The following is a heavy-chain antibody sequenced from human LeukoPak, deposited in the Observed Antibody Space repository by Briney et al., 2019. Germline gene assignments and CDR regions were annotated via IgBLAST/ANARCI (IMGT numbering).Heavy chain of an antibody. D-gene: IGHD4-11*01. V-gene: IGHV3-15*04. CDR1: GFTFSNAW. CDR2: IESKTDGGTT. J-gene: IGHJ6*03. CDR3: TTDRSVTTRAQYYYYYYMDV. Sequence: GGSLRLSCAASGFTFSNAWMSWVRQAPGKGLEWVGRIESKTDGGTTDYAAPVKGRFTISRDDSENTLYLQMNSLKTEDTAVYYCTTDRSVTTRAQYYYYYYMDVWGKGTTVTVSS.